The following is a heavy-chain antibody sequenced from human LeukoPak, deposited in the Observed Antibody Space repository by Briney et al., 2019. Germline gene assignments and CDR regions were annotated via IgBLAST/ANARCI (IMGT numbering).Heavy chain of an antibody. Sequence: KPSETLSLTCTVSGGSISSYYWSWIRQPPGKGLEWIGYIYYSGSTNYNPSLKSRVTISVDTSKNQFSLKLSSVTAADTAVYYCAREHRYCSSTSCPNWFDPWGQGTLVTVSS. J-gene: IGHJ5*02. CDR3: AREHRYCSSTSCPNWFDP. CDR2: IYYSGST. V-gene: IGHV4-59*01. D-gene: IGHD2-2*01. CDR1: GGSISSYY.